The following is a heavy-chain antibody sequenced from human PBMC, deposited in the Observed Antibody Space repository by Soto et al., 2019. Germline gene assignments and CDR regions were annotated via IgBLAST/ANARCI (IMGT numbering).Heavy chain of an antibody. Sequence: GGSLRLSCAASGFTFSTYGMHWVRQAPGKGLEWVALISHDGRNQYYADSVKGRFTISRDNSKNTLYLQMNSLRAEDTAMYYCASDRLPVAWYGELLYWGQVTLVTVS. J-gene: IGHJ4*02. CDR2: ISHDGRNQ. V-gene: IGHV3-30*03. D-gene: IGHD3-10*01. CDR3: ASDRLPVAWYGELLY. CDR1: GFTFSTYG.